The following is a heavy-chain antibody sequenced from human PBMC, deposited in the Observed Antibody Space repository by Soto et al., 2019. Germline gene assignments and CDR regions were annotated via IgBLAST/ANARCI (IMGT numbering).Heavy chain of an antibody. CDR3: AKRGYPSSGWFDC. V-gene: IGHV3-23*01. D-gene: IGHD6-25*01. J-gene: IGHJ4*03. CDR1: GFNFSTYG. Sequence: PGGSLRLSCVASGFNFSTYGMTWVRQAPGKGLEWVSAIRGSGSGTFYADSVQDRFTISRDNSKNMLYLQITGLRAEDTAIYYCAKRGYPSSGWFDCWGHGTQVTVSS. CDR2: IRGSGSGT.